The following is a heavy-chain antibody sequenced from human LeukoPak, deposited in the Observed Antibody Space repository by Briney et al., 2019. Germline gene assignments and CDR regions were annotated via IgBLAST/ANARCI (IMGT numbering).Heavy chain of an antibody. CDR1: GFTFGTYW. Sequence: PGGSLRLSCAASGFTFGTYWMNWVRQAPAKGLEWLANIKEDGSQKHYVDSVKGRFTISRDNAKNSLYLQMNSLRVEDTAVYYCTRDDDCSGGACYFGYWGQGTLVTVSS. D-gene: IGHD2-15*01. CDR3: TRDDDCSGGACYFGY. CDR2: IKEDGSQK. J-gene: IGHJ4*02. V-gene: IGHV3-7*04.